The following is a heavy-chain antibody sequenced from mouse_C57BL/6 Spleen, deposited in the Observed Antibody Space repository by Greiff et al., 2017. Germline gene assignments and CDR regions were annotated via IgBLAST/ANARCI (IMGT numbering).Heavy chain of an antibody. CDR2: IDPSDSET. CDR3: ARRGYYSNYGYAMDY. D-gene: IGHD2-5*01. V-gene: IGHV1-52*01. J-gene: IGHJ4*01. Sequence: VQLQQPGAELVRPGSSVKLSCKASGYTFTSYWMHWVKQRPIQGLEWIGNIDPSDSETHYNQKFKDKATLTVDKSSSTAYMQLSSLTSEDSAVYYGARRGYYSNYGYAMDYWGQGTSVTVSS. CDR1: GYTFTSYW.